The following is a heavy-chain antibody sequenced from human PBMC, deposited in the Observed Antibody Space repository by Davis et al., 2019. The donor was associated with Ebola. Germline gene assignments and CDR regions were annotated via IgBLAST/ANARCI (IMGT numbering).Heavy chain of an antibody. CDR2: ISYDGSNK. CDR1: GFTFSSYG. CDR3: AKAGKYQLSWGHYYYYMDV. Sequence: GESLKISCAASGFTFSSYGMHWVRQAPGKGLEWVAVISYDGSNKYYADSVKGRFTISRDNSKNTLYLQMNSLRAEDTAVYYCAKAGKYQLSWGHYYYYMDVWGKGTTVTVSS. V-gene: IGHV3-30*18. J-gene: IGHJ6*03. D-gene: IGHD2-2*01.